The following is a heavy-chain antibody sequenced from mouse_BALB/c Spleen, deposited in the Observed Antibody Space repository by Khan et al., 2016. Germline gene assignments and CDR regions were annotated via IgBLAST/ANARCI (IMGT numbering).Heavy chain of an antibody. CDR2: ISYRGST. CDR1: GYSITSDYA. J-gene: IGHJ3*01. D-gene: IGHD2-2*01. V-gene: IGHV3-2*02. CDR3: ASDPYGYDVAWFAY. Sequence: EVQLQESGPGLVKPSQSLSLTCTVTGYSITSDYAWNWIRQFPGNKLEWMGYISYRGSTNYNPTLKSRISITRDTSKNQFFLQLKSVTTEDTATXFCASDPYGYDVAWFAYWGQGTLVSVSA.